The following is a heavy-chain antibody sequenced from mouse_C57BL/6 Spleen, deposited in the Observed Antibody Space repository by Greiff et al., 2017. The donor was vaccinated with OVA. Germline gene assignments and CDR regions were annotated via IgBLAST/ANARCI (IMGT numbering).Heavy chain of an antibody. J-gene: IGHJ4*01. V-gene: IGHV1-66*01. Sequence: QVQLQQSGPELVKPGASVKISCKASGYSFTSYYIPWVKQRPGQGLEWIGWIYPGSGNTKYNEKFKGKATLTADTSSSTAYMQLSSLTSEDSAVYYCAHYYGSSYDYAMDYWGQGTSVTVSS. D-gene: IGHD1-1*01. CDR1: GYSFTSYY. CDR2: IYPGSGNT. CDR3: AHYYGSSYDYAMDY.